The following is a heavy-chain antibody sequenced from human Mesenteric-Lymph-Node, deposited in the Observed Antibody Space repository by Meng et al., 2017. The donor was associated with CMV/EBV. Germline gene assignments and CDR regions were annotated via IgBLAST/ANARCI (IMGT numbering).Heavy chain of an antibody. CDR3: ARDRIGVYDFWSGLIQYYGMDV. Sequence: ASVKVSCKASGFTFTSFHIHWVRQAPGQGLEWMGIINPSSGRTAYAQEFQGRVTMTRDTSTSTVFMELSSLRSEDTAVYYCARDRIGVYDFWSGLIQYYGMDVWGQGTTVTVSS. CDR2: INPSSGRT. D-gene: IGHD3-3*01. J-gene: IGHJ6*02. CDR1: GFTFTSFH. V-gene: IGHV1-46*01.